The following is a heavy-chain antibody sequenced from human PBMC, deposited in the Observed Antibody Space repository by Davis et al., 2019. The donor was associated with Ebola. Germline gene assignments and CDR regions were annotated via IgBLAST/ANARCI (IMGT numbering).Heavy chain of an antibody. CDR3: ARASSLGMDAFDI. CDR1: GYSISSGYY. J-gene: IGHJ3*02. CDR2: IYHSGST. Sequence: PSETLSLTCTVSGYSISSGYYWGWIRQPPGKGLEWIGSIYHSGSTYYNPSLKSRVTISVDTSKNQFSLNLRSVTAADTAVYYCARASSLGMDAFDIWGQGTMVTVSS. V-gene: IGHV4-38-2*02. D-gene: IGHD7-27*01.